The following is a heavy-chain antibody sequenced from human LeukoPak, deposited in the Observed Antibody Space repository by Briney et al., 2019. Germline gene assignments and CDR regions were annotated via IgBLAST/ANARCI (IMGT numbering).Heavy chain of an antibody. Sequence: SETLSLACTVSGGSISSYYWSWIRQPAGKGLEWIGRIYTSGSTNYNPSLKSRVTMSVDTSKNQFSLKLSSVTAADTAVYYCARGDTAMVCLDYWGQGTLVTVSS. CDR1: GGSISSYY. D-gene: IGHD5-18*01. CDR3: ARGDTAMVCLDY. J-gene: IGHJ4*02. CDR2: IYTSGST. V-gene: IGHV4-4*07.